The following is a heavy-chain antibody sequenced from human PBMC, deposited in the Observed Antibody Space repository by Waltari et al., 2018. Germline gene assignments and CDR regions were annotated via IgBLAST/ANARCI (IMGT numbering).Heavy chain of an antibody. D-gene: IGHD3-10*01. J-gene: IGHJ4*02. Sequence: QVQLQQWGAGLLKPSETLSLTCAVYGGSFSGYYWSWIRQPPGKGLEWFGEINHSGSTNSNPSLKRRVTRSVDTCKNQFSLKLSSVTAADTAVYYWARGRSSYYGSGSYYSGYWGQGTLVTVSS. V-gene: IGHV4-34*01. CDR2: INHSGST. CDR1: GGSFSGYY. CDR3: ARGRSSYYGSGSYYSGY.